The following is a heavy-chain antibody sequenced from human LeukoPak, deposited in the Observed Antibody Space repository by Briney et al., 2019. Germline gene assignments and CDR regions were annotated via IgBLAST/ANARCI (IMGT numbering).Heavy chain of an antibody. CDR3: ARQPMVRGVPKKYNWFDP. D-gene: IGHD3-10*01. Sequence: SETLSLTCAVYGGSFSGYYWSWIRQPPGKGLEWIGEINHSGSTNYNLSLKSRVTISVDTSKNQFSLKLSSVTAADTAVYYCARQPMVRGVPKKYNWFDPWGQGTLVTVSS. CDR2: INHSGST. J-gene: IGHJ5*02. CDR1: GGSFSGYY. V-gene: IGHV4-34*01.